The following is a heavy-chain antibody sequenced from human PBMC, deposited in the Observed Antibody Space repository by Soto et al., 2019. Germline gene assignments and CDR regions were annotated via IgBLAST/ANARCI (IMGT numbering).Heavy chain of an antibody. J-gene: IGHJ3*01. CDR3: ARGHEYGGNSDAFDL. CDR1: GGTFSTSS. D-gene: IGHD4-17*01. CDR2: ILPFFGTA. V-gene: IGHV1-69*05. Sequence: QVHLVQSGAEVKKPGSSVKVSCKASGGTFSTSSINWLRQAPGQRPEWMGNILPFFGTADYAQKFRDRVTIATDKSTNTAYMELRSLFSEDAAVYYCARGHEYGGNSDAFDLWRQGTVVTVSS.